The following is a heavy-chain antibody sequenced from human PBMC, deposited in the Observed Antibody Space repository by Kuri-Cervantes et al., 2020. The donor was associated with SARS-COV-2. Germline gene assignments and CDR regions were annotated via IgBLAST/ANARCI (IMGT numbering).Heavy chain of an antibody. J-gene: IGHJ4*02. CDR1: GFTFYSYG. D-gene: IGHD1-1*01. CDR3: VRDGDHWNFDY. V-gene: IGHV3-33*01. CDR2: IYYDGSNK. Sequence: GESLKISCAASGFTFYSYGMHWVRQAPGKGLEWVAVIYYDGSNKYYADSVKGRFTISRDNAKNMLFLQMNSLRAEDTAVYYCVRDGDHWNFDYWGQGTLVTVSS.